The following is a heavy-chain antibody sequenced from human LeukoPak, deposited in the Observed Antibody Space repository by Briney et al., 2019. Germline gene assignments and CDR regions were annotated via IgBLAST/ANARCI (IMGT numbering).Heavy chain of an antibody. Sequence: GGSLRLSCAASGFTFSSYAMHWVRQAPGMGLEWVAVISYDGSNKYYADSVKGRFTISRDNSKNTLYLQMNSLRAEDTAVYYCAGKNSYYAFDYWGQGTLVTVSS. J-gene: IGHJ4*02. V-gene: IGHV3-30*04. D-gene: IGHD3-10*01. CDR3: AGKNSYYAFDY. CDR2: ISYDGSNK. CDR1: GFTFSSYA.